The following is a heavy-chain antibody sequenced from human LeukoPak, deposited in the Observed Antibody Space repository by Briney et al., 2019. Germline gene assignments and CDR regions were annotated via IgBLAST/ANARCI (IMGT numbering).Heavy chain of an antibody. D-gene: IGHD5-18*01. Sequence: GRSLRLSCAASGFTFSSYGMHWVRQAPGKGLEWVAVISYDGSNKYYADSVKGRFTISRDNSKNTLYLQMNSLRAEDTAVYYCAREDTAMGPAGHFDYWGQGTLVTVSS. V-gene: IGHV3-30*03. J-gene: IGHJ4*02. CDR3: AREDTAMGPAGHFDY. CDR1: GFTFSSYG. CDR2: ISYDGSNK.